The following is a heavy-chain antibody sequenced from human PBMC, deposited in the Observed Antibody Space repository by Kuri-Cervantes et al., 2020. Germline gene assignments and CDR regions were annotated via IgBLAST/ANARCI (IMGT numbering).Heavy chain of an antibody. V-gene: IGHV3-30-3*01. CDR1: GFTFSSYA. CDR3: ARDWSTVGGMDV. J-gene: IGHJ6*02. Sequence: GESLKISCAASGFTFSSYAMHWVRQAPGKGLEWVAVISYDGSNKYYADSVKGRFTFSRDSSKNTLYLQMNSLRDEDTAVYYCARDWSTVGGMDVWGQGTTVTVSS. CDR2: ISYDGSNK. D-gene: IGHD4-23*01.